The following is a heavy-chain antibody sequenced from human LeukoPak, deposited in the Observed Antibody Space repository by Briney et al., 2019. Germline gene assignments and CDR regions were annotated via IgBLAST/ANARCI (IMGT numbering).Heavy chain of an antibody. Sequence: GRSLRLSCAASGFTFSSYAMHWVRQASGKGLEWVAVISYDGSNKYYADSVKGRFTISRDNSKNTLYLQMNSLRAEDTAVYYCARDRAPLLWFGEYDYWGQGTLVTVSS. CDR3: ARDRAPLLWFGEYDY. D-gene: IGHD3-10*01. J-gene: IGHJ4*02. CDR1: GFTFSSYA. V-gene: IGHV3-30-3*01. CDR2: ISYDGSNK.